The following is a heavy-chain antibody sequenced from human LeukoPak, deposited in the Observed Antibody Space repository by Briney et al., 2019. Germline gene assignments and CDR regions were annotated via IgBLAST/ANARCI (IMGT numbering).Heavy chain of an antibody. J-gene: IGHJ4*02. CDR1: GFTFSSYE. Sequence: GGSLRLSCAASGFTFSSYEMNWVRQAPGKGLEWVSYISSSGSTIYYADSVKGQFTISRDNAKNSLYLQMNSLRAEDTAVYYCARVLHPLDSPMGYWGQGTLVTVSS. CDR3: ARVLHPLDSPMGY. V-gene: IGHV3-48*03. CDR2: ISSSGSTI. D-gene: IGHD3/OR15-3a*01.